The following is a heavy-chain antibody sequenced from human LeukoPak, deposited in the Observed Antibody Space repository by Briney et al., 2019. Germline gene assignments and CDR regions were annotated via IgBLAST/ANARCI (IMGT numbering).Heavy chain of an antibody. CDR2: ISSSSSYI. D-gene: IGHD4-17*01. CDR3: ARAFSDDYGDVYNWFDP. J-gene: IGHJ5*02. V-gene: IGHV3-21*01. CDR1: GFTFSSYS. Sequence: GGSLRLSCAASGFTFSSYSMNWVRQAPGKGLERVSSISSSSSYIYYADSVKGRFTISRDNAKNSLYLQMNSLRAEDTAVYYCARAFSDDYGDVYNWFDPWGQGTLVTVSS.